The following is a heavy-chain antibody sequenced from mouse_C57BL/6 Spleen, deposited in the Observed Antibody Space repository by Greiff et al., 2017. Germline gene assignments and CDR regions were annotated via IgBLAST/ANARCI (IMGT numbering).Heavy chain of an antibody. Sequence: EVHLVESGAELVRPGASVKLSCTASGFNIKDDYMHWVKQRPEQGLEWIGWIDPENGDTEYASKFQGKATITADTSSNTAYLQLSSLTSEDTAVYYCTTGRGAYWGQGTLVTVSA. CDR3: TTGRGAY. J-gene: IGHJ3*01. CDR1: GFNIKDDY. CDR2: IDPENGDT. V-gene: IGHV14-4*01.